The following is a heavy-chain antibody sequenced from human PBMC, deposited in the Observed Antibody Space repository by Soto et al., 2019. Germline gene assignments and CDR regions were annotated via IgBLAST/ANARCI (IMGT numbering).Heavy chain of an antibody. D-gene: IGHD2-2*01. CDR1: GYTFTGNY. V-gene: IGHV1-2*02. CDR3: ARGYCSSIGWAHYFDY. Sequence: QVQLVQSGAEVKKPGASVKVSCKASGYTFTGNYMHWVRQAPGQGLEWMALINPTTGGTNYAQKFQGRVTMTWDTSISTAYMELSRLRSDDTAIYYCARGYCSSIGWAHYFDYWGQGTLVTVSS. J-gene: IGHJ4*02. CDR2: INPTTGGT.